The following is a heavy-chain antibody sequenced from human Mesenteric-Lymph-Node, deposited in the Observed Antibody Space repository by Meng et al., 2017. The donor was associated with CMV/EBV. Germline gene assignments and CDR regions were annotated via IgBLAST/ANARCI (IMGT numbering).Heavy chain of an antibody. CDR3: ARAPRNWGWFDY. CDR2: IYSGGSST. J-gene: IGHJ4*02. Sequence: GESLKISCAASGFTFSSYSMNWVRQAPGKGLEWVSVIYSGGSSTYYADSVKGRFTISRDNSKNTLFLQMNSLRAEDTAVYYCARAPRNWGWFDYWGQGTLVTVSS. D-gene: IGHD7-27*01. V-gene: IGHV3-23*03. CDR1: GFTFSSYS.